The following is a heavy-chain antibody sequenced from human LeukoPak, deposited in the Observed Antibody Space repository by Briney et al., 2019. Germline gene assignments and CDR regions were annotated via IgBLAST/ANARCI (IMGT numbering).Heavy chain of an antibody. V-gene: IGHV3-30-3*01. Sequence: PGRSLRLSCAASGFSLSSYAMHWVRQAPGKGLEWVAVISYDGSNEHYADFVKGRFTISRDNSKNTLYLQMNSLRAEDTAVYYCARDPEGIVVVPAAIDYWGQGTLVTVSS. CDR2: ISYDGSNE. CDR3: ARDPEGIVVVPAAIDY. J-gene: IGHJ4*02. CDR1: GFSLSSYA. D-gene: IGHD2-2*01.